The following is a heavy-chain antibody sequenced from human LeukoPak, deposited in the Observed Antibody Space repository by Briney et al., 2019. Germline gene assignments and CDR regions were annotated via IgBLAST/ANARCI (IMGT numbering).Heavy chain of an antibody. D-gene: IGHD6-13*01. Sequence: GGSLRLSCAASGFTFSSYWMHWVRQAPGKGLVWVSRINSDGSSTSYADSVKGRFTISRDNAKNTLYLLMNSLRAEDTAVYYCAKMVYSSRYMDVWGKGTTVTVSS. J-gene: IGHJ6*03. CDR2: INSDGSST. CDR1: GFTFSSYW. V-gene: IGHV3-74*01. CDR3: AKMVYSSRYMDV.